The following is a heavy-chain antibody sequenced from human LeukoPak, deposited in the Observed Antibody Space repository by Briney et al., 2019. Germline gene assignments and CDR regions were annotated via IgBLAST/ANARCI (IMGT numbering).Heavy chain of an antibody. CDR1: GFTFTTFA. CDR2: ISESGSGT. J-gene: IGHJ4*02. V-gene: IGHV3-23*01. CDR3: VKGVFGVNRAFDY. D-gene: IGHD3-3*01. Sequence: PGGSLRLSCAASGFTFTTFAMNWARQAPGKGLEWVSAISESGSGTYYADSVKGRFTISRDNSKNTLYLQMNSLRVDDTALYYCVKGVFGVNRAFDYWGQGTLVTVSS.